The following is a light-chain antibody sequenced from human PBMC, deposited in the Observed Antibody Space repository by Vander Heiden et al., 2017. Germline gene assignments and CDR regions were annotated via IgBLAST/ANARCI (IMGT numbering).Light chain of an antibody. CDR1: QSISSY. CDR2: AAS. V-gene: IGKV1-39*01. CDR3: QQSYSTLLT. Sequence: DIQMTQSPSSLSASVGDRVTITCRASQSISSYLIWYQQKPGKAPKLLIYAASSLQSGVPSRFSGSGPGTDFTLTISSLQPEDFATYYCQQSYSTLLTFGGGTKVEIK. J-gene: IGKJ4*01.